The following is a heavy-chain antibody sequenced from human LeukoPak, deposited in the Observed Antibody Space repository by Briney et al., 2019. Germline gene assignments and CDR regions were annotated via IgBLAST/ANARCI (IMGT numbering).Heavy chain of an antibody. D-gene: IGHD1-26*01. J-gene: IGHJ4*02. CDR3: AGDRATSYFDY. V-gene: IGHV3-23*01. Sequence: GGSLRLSCAASGFTFSNYAMSWVRQAPGKGLEWVSGISGSGTSTYYADSVKGRFTISRDNSKNTLYLQMNSLRAEDTAVYYCAGDRATSYFDYWGQGALVTISS. CDR2: ISGSGTST. CDR1: GFTFSNYA.